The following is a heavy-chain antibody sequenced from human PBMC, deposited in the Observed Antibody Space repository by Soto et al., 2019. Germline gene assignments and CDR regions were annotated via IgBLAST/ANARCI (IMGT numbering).Heavy chain of an antibody. D-gene: IGHD3-16*02. V-gene: IGHV4-4*07. CDR1: GDSLSTYY. CDR2: IHDTRRT. Sequence: QVQLQESGPGLVRPSETLSLTCTVSGDSLSTYYWSWIRQPAGERLEWIGRIHDTRRTNYNPSLKSRVTMSVDTSKNQFSLRVNSVTAADTAVYYCARESVSGTYRFDSWGQGTLVTVSS. J-gene: IGHJ4*02. CDR3: ARESVSGTYRFDS.